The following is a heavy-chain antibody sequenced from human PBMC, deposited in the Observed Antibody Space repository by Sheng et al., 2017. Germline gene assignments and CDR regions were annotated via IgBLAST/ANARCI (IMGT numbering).Heavy chain of an antibody. V-gene: IGHV3-30*02. CDR3: AKDRRPAAIYYYYYMDV. J-gene: IGHJ6*03. D-gene: IGHD2-2*01. CDR1: GFTFSSYG. CDR2: IRYDGSNK. Sequence: QVQLVESGGGVVQPGGSLRLSCAASGFTFSSYGMHWVRQAPGKGLEWVAFIRYDGSNKYYADSVKGRFTISRDNSKNTLYLQMNSLRAEDTAVYYCAKDRRPAAIYYYYYMDVWGKGTTVTVSS.